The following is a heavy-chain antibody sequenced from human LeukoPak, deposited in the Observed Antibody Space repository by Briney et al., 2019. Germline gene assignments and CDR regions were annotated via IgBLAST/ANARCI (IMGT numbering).Heavy chain of an antibody. D-gene: IGHD1-14*01. CDR2: IHYSGST. J-gene: IGHJ3*02. V-gene: IGHV4-39*07. Sequence: PSETLSLTCTVSGGSISSNTYYWGWIRRPPGKGLEWIGNIHYSGSTYYNPSLKSRVTISVDTSKNQFSLKLSSVTAADTAVYYCARDTTDAFDIWGQGTMVTVSS. CDR1: GGSISSNTYY. CDR3: ARDTTDAFDI.